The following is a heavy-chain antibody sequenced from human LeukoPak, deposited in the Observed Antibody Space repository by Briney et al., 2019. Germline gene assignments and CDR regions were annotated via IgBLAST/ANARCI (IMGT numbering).Heavy chain of an antibody. J-gene: IGHJ4*02. CDR1: GFSFSSNW. V-gene: IGHV3-74*01. Sequence: PGGSLRPSCAASGFSFSSNWMHWVRQAPGKGLVWVSRVNSDGSGTSYADSVKGRFTISRENAKNTLYLQMNSLRAEDTAVYYCATSLGPLTDYWGQGTLVTVSS. D-gene: IGHD7-27*01. CDR2: VNSDGSGT. CDR3: ATSLGPLTDY.